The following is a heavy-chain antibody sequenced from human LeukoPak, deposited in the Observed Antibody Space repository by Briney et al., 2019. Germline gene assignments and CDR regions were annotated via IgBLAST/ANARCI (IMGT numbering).Heavy chain of an antibody. Sequence: ASETLSLTCTVSGGSVSSGSYYWSWIRQPPGKGLEWIGYIYHSGSTYYNPSLKSRVTISVDRSKNQFSLKLSSVTAADTAVYYCAREKADYYYGMDVWGQGTTVTVSS. J-gene: IGHJ6*02. CDR3: AREKADYYYGMDV. V-gene: IGHV4-61*01. CDR1: GGSVSSGSYY. CDR2: IYHSGST.